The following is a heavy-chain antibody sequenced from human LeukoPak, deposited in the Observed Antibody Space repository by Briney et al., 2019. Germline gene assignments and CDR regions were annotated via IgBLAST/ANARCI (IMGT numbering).Heavy chain of an antibody. CDR2: INPNSGGT. D-gene: IGHD2-2*01. CDR3: ARDRLRKWGTSWSLYYFDY. Sequence: ASVKVSCKASGYTFTGYYMHWVRQAPGQGLEWMGWINPNSGGTNYAQKFQGRVTMTRDTSISTAYMELSRLRSDDTAVYYCARDRLRKWGTSWSLYYFDYWGQGTLVTVSS. V-gene: IGHV1-2*02. CDR1: GYTFTGYY. J-gene: IGHJ4*02.